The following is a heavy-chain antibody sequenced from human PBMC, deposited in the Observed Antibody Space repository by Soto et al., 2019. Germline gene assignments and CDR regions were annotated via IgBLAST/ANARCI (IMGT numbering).Heavy chain of an antibody. Sequence: VASVKVSCKVSGYTLTELSMHWVRQAPGKGLEWMGGFDPEDGETIYAQKFQGRVTMTEDTSTDTAYMELSSLRSEDTAVYYCASGATAMVTAYFDYWDQGTLVTVSS. V-gene: IGHV1-24*01. CDR3: ASGATAMVTAYFDY. CDR1: GYTLTELS. CDR2: FDPEDGET. D-gene: IGHD5-18*01. J-gene: IGHJ4*02.